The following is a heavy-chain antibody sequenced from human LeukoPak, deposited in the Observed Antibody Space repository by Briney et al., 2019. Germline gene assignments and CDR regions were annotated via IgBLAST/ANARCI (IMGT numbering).Heavy chain of an antibody. CDR3: ARDGAGYYGMDV. CDR1: GYTFTRYG. J-gene: IGHJ6*02. CDR2: ISAYNGTT. V-gene: IGHV1-18*01. Sequence: GASVKVPCKASGYTFTRYGISWVRQAPGQGLEWMEWISAYNGTTKYAQKLQGRVTMTTDTSTSTAYMELRSLRSDDTAVYYCARDGAGYYGMDVWGQGTTVTVSS. D-gene: IGHD6-19*01.